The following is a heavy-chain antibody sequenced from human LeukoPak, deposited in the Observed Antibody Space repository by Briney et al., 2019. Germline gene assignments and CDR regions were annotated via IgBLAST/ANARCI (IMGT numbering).Heavy chain of an antibody. CDR3: ARESIAVADNYYYYGMDV. CDR2: INPNNGGT. V-gene: IGHV1-2*06. D-gene: IGHD6-19*01. J-gene: IGHJ6*02. Sequence: ASVKVSCKASGYTFSGYYIHWVRQAPGQGLEWMGRINPNNGGTNYAQKFQGRVTITADESTSTAYMELSSLRSEDTAVYYCARESIAVADNYYYYGMDVWGQGTTVTVSS. CDR1: GYTFSGYY.